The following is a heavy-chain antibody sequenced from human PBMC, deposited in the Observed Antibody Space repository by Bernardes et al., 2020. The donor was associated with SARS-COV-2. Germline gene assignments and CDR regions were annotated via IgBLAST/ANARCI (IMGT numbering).Heavy chain of an antibody. CDR1: GGSFSGYY. CDR2: INHSGST. CDR3: ARGPPSSSWYLAEYFQH. Sequence: ETLSLTCAVYGGSFSGYYWSWIRQPPGKGLEWIGEINHSGSTNYNPSLKSRVTISVDTSKNQFSLKLSSVTAADTAVYYCARGPPSSSWYLAEYFQHWGQGTLVTVSS. V-gene: IGHV4-34*01. J-gene: IGHJ1*01. D-gene: IGHD6-13*01.